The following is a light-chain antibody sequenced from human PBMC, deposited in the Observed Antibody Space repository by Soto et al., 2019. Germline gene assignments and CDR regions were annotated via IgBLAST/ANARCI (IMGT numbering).Light chain of an antibody. J-gene: IGKJ1*01. Sequence: DIQMTQSPSSLSASVGDRVTITCRASQSISSYLNWYQLKPGKAPKLLIYAASSLQSGVPSRFSGSGSGTDFTLTIISLQPEDFATYYCQQSYNTPTWTFGQGTKVEIK. V-gene: IGKV1-39*01. CDR3: QQSYNTPTWT. CDR2: AAS. CDR1: QSISSY.